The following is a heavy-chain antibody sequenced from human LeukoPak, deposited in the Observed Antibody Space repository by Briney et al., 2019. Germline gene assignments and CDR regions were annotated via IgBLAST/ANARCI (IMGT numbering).Heavy chain of an antibody. V-gene: IGHV1-18*01. CDR3: ARVLVVTMVRGVIVPYYFDY. CDR1: GYTFTSYG. Sequence: ASVTVSCKASGYTFTSYGISRVRQAPGQGLEWMGWISAYNGNTNYAQKLQGRVTMTTDTSTSTAYMELRSLRSDDTAVSYCARVLVVTMVRGVIVPYYFDYWGQGTLVTVSS. J-gene: IGHJ4*02. CDR2: ISAYNGNT. D-gene: IGHD3-10*01.